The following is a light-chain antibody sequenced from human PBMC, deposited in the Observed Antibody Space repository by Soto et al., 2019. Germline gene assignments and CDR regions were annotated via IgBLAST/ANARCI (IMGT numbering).Light chain of an antibody. CDR2: DNN. CDR1: SSNIGNNY. V-gene: IGLV1-51*01. J-gene: IGLJ2*01. CDR3: GTWDSSLSAVV. Sequence: QSVLTQPPSVSAAPGQKVTISCSGSSSNIGNNYVSWYQQLPGTAPKLLIHDNNKRHSGIPDRFSGSKPGTSATLGITGLQTGDEADYYCGTWDSSLSAVVFGGGTKLTVL.